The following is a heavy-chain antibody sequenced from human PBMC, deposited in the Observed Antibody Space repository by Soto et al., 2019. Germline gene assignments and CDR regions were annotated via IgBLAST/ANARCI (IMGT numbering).Heavy chain of an antibody. V-gene: IGHV3-21*01. CDR3: ARGHNRIDF. CDR2: ISTITNYT. J-gene: IGHJ4*02. Sequence: EVQLVESGGGLVKPGGSLRLSCAASGFTCNNYRMNWVRQAPGKGLEIVSCISTITNYTYYAYSVKGRCTISRDNAKDSLSLQMSSLRSEDTAVYYCARGHNRIDFWGQGTLVTVSS. D-gene: IGHD2-15*01. CDR1: GFTCNNYR.